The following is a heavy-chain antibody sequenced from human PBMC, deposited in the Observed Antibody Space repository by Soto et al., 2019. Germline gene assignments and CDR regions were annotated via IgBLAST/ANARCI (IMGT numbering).Heavy chain of an antibody. CDR3: GRGYDTALAPIF. V-gene: IGHV4-34*01. CDR2: INHLTTT. Sequence: PSETLSLTCAVYGGSFSSYHWSWIRQTPGKGLEWIGEINHLTTTNYNPSLKRRVIISLDTPKNHCSLKQSSVTAADTAVYYCGRGYDTALAPIFWGQGILVTVSS. J-gene: IGHJ4*02. D-gene: IGHD5-18*01. CDR1: GGSFSSYH.